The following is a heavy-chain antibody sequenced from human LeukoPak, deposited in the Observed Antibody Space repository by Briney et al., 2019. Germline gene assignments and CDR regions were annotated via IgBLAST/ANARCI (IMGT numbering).Heavy chain of an antibody. CDR1: GYTFTGYY. CDR3: ARASNYDFWSGYYLWTADDYYYYGMDV. CDR2: INPNSGGT. J-gene: IGHJ6*02. V-gene: IGHV1-2*02. Sequence: GASVKVSCKASGYTFTGYYMHWVRQAPGQGLEWMGWINPNSGGTNYAQKFQGRVTMTRDTSISTAYMELSRLRSDDTAVYYCARASNYDFWSGYYLWTADDYYYYGMDVWGQGTTVTVSS. D-gene: IGHD3-3*01.